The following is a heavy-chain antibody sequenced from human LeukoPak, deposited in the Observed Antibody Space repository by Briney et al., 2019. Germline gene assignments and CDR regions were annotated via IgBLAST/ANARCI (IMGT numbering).Heavy chain of an antibody. CDR2: ISCCDTST. Sequence: RGSLRLYCAASGFTFSRYAMSWVRQAPGKRLEWVSAISCCDTSTYYADAVKGRFTISRDNYKNTLYLQMNSLRAEDTAVYYCAKIRLHWDVDFDYWGQGTLVTVSS. J-gene: IGHJ4*02. V-gene: IGHV3-23*01. D-gene: IGHD1-26*01. CDR1: GFTFSRYA. CDR3: AKIRLHWDVDFDY.